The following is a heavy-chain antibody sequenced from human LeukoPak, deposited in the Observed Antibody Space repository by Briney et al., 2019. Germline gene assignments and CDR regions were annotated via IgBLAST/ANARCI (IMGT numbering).Heavy chain of an antibody. CDR3: ASGPTVKSAYYFDY. J-gene: IGHJ4*02. V-gene: IGHV4-59*01. Sequence: PSETLSLTCTVSGGSISSYYWSWIRQPPGKGLEWIGYIYYSGSTNYNPSLKSRVTISVDTSKNQFSLKLSSVTAADTAVYYCASGPTVKSAYYFDYWGQGTLVSVSS. CDR2: IYYSGST. CDR1: GGSISSYY. D-gene: IGHD4-17*01.